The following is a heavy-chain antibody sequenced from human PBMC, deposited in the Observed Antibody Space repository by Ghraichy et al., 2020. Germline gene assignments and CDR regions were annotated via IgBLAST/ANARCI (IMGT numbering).Heavy chain of an antibody. CDR3: AHTLMVYRDDWYFDL. D-gene: IGHD2-8*01. Sequence: SGPTLVKPTQTLTLTCTFSGFSLSTSGVGVGWIRQPPGKALEWLALIYWDDDKRYSPSLKSRLTITKDTSKNQVVLTMTNMDPVDTATYYCAHTLMVYRDDWYFDLWGRGTLVTVSS. J-gene: IGHJ2*01. CDR2: IYWDDDK. V-gene: IGHV2-5*02. CDR1: GFSLSTSGVG.